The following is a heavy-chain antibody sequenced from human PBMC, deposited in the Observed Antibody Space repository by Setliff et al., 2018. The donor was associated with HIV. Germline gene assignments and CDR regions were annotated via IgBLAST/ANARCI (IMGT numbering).Heavy chain of an antibody. V-gene: IGHV4-4*07. CDR1: GDSISSYY. CDR2: IYSSGNS. Sequence: PSETLSLTCTVSGDSISSYYWSWIRQPAGKGLEWIGRIYSSGNSYYNPSLKSRVTMSVDTSKNQFSLKLSSVTAADTAVYYCARYRRPPYYLDYWGQGTLVTVSS. D-gene: IGHD3-16*02. J-gene: IGHJ4*02. CDR3: ARYRRPPYYLDY.